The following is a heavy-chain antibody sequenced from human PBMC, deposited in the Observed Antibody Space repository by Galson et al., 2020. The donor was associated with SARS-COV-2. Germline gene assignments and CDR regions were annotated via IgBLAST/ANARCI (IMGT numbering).Heavy chain of an antibody. CDR3: ARDRGPTWIQVWSCFDY. V-gene: IGHV3-64*01. D-gene: IGHD5-18*01. CDR2: ISANGDNS. Sequence: GGSLRLSCAASGFSFSNYAMHWVRQAPGKGPEFVAGISANGDNSYYANFVEGRFTISRDNSKKTVYLQMGSLRPDDTAVYYCARDRGPTWIQVWSCFDYSGQGTLVTVSA. CDR1: GFSFSNYA. J-gene: IGHJ4*02.